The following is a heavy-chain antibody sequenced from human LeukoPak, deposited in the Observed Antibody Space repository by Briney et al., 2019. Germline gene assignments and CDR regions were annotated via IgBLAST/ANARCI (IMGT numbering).Heavy chain of an antibody. Sequence: WGSLRLSCAVSGFTFRSYSMNWVRPAPGRGLEWVSSISSSSTYLYYADSVQGRFTISRDNAGKSLFLQMNSLRVEDTAVYYCARDSGYSSGPTNPTYFFDYWGQGTLVAVSS. CDR3: ARDSGYSSGPTNPTYFFDY. CDR1: GFTFRSYS. V-gene: IGHV3-21*01. J-gene: IGHJ4*02. CDR2: ISSSSTYL. D-gene: IGHD5-18*01.